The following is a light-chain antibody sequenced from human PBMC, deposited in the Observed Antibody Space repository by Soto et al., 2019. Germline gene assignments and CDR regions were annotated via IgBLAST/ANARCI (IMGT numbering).Light chain of an antibody. CDR1: QSVSSN. CDR2: DAS. Sequence: EIVLTQSPGTLSLSPGERATLSCRASQSVSSNLAWYQQKPGQAPRLLIYDASNRATGIPARFSGSGPGTDFTLTINRLEPEDFAVYYCQLYGISPHFGQGTRLEIK. CDR3: QLYGISPH. V-gene: IGKV3-20*01. J-gene: IGKJ5*01.